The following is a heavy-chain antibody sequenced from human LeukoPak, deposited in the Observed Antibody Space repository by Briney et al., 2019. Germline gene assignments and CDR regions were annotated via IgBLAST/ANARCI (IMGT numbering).Heavy chain of an antibody. V-gene: IGHV1-18*01. Sequence: ASVNVSCKASGYTFTSYGISWVRQAPGQGLEGMGWISAYNGNTNYAQKLQGRVTMTTDTSTSTAYMELRSLRSDDTAVYYCARDGSGIFGVVNWFDPWGQGTLVTVSS. CDR3: ARDGSGIFGVVNWFDP. CDR2: ISAYNGNT. CDR1: GYTFTSYG. D-gene: IGHD3-3*01. J-gene: IGHJ5*02.